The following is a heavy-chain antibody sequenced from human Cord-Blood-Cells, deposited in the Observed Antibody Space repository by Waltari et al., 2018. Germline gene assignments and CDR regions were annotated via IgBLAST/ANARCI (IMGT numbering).Heavy chain of an antibody. Sequence: EVQLVESGGGLIQPGGSLRLSCAASGFTVSSNYMSWARQAPGKGLRWVSVIYSGGSTYYADSVKGRFTISRDNSKNTLYLQMNSLRAEDTAVYYCARYRYSGSYYGGWGQGTLVTVSS. V-gene: IGHV3-53*01. D-gene: IGHD1-26*01. CDR1: GFTVSSNY. CDR2: IYSGGST. CDR3: ARYRYSGSYYGG. J-gene: IGHJ4*02.